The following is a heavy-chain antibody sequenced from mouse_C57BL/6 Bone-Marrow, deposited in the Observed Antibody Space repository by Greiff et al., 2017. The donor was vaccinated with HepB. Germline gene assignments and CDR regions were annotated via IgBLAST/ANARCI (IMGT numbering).Heavy chain of an antibody. CDR3: ARSYYYGSRGFAY. Sequence: QVQLQQPGAELVKPGASVKLSCKASGYTFTSYWMHWVKQRPGQGLEWIGMIHPNSGSTNYNEKFKSKATLTVDKSSSTAYMQLSSLTSEDSAVYYCARSYYYGSRGFAYWGQETLVTVSA. CDR2: IHPNSGST. CDR1: GYTFTSYW. V-gene: IGHV1-64*01. D-gene: IGHD1-1*01. J-gene: IGHJ3*01.